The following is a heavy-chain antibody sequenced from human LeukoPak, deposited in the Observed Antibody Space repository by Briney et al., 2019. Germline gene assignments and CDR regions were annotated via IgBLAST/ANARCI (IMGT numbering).Heavy chain of an antibody. CDR3: AMISVGYYDSSGAVDY. V-gene: IGHV4-39*07. CDR1: GGSISSSGYY. CDR2: IYYSGST. J-gene: IGHJ4*02. Sequence: SETLSLTCTVSGGSISSSGYYWGWIRQPPGKGLEWIGSIYYSGSTYYNPSLKSRITISVDTSKNQFSLKLSSVTAADTAVYYCAMISVGYYDSSGAVDYWGQGTLVTVSS. D-gene: IGHD3-22*01.